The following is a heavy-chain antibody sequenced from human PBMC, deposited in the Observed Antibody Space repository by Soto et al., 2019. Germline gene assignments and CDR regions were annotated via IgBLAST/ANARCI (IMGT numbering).Heavy chain of an antibody. D-gene: IGHD6-13*01. Sequence: PSETLSLTCTVSGGSISSSSYYWGWIRQPPGKGLEWIGSIYYSGSTYYNPSLKSRVTISVDTSKNQFSLKLSSVTAADTAVYYCARRHGSWIRRGYYFDYWGQGTLVTVSS. V-gene: IGHV4-39*01. CDR1: GGSISSSSYY. CDR2: IYYSGST. CDR3: ARRHGSWIRRGYYFDY. J-gene: IGHJ4*02.